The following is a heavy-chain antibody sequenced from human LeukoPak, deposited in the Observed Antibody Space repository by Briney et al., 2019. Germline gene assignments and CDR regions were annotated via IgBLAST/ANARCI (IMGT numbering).Heavy chain of an antibody. CDR2: FDPEDGET. Sequence: GASVKVSCKASGYTFTSYYMHWVRQAPGKGLEWMGGFDPEDGETIYAQKFQGRVTMTEDTSTDTAYMELSSLRSEDTAVYYCATLPAATGYYYYMDVWGKGTTVTVSS. V-gene: IGHV1-24*01. CDR1: GYTFTSYY. J-gene: IGHJ6*03. CDR3: ATLPAATGYYYYMDV. D-gene: IGHD2-2*01.